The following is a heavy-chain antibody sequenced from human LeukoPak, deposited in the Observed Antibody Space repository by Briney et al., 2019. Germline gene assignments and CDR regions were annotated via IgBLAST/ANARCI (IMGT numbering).Heavy chain of an antibody. Sequence: ASVKASCKASGYTFTSYGISWVRQAPGQGLEWMGWISAYNGNTNYAQKLQGRVTMTTDTSTSTAYMELRSLRSDDTAVYYCAREAYGGDYFDYWGQGTLVTVSS. CDR3: AREAYGGDYFDY. CDR1: GYTFTSYG. J-gene: IGHJ4*02. CDR2: ISAYNGNT. V-gene: IGHV1-18*01. D-gene: IGHD2-21*01.